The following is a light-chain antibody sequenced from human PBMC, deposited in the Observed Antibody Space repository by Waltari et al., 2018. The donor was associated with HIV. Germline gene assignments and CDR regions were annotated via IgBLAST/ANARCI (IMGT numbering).Light chain of an antibody. CDR1: QTVGDW. CDR2: RAT. V-gene: IGKV1-5*03. J-gene: IGKJ1*01. CDR3: HQYSDYLGS. Sequence: DIHMTQSPPTLTASVGDRVNITCRASQTVGDWLAWYQQKPREAPSLLIYRATDVESGVPSRFSGSASGTDFTLAIDSLHPDDFATYYCHQYSDYLGSFGQGTRVELK.